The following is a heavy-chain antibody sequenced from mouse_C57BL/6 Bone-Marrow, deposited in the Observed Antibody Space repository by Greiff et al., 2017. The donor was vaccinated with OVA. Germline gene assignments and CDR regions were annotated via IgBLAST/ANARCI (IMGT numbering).Heavy chain of an antibody. V-gene: IGHV1-69*01. D-gene: IGHD2-10*01. J-gene: IGHJ4*01. CDR3: ARPLLWNPMAMDY. CDR1: GYTFTSYW. CDR2: IDPSDSYT. Sequence: LQQPGAELVMPGASVKLSCKASGYTFTSYWMHWVKQRPGQGLEWIGEIDPSDSYTNYNQKFKGKSTLTVDKSSSTAYMQLSSLTSEDSAVYYCARPLLWNPMAMDYWGQGTSVTVSS.